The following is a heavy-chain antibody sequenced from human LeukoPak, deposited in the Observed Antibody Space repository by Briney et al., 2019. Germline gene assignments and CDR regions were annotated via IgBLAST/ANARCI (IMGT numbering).Heavy chain of an antibody. V-gene: IGHV1-69*06. J-gene: IGHJ4*02. D-gene: IGHD6-19*01. CDR3: ATGPHSSGWYGRY. Sequence: ASVKVSCKASGGTFSSYAISWVRQAPGQGLEWMGGIIPIFGTANYAQKFQGRVTMTEDTSTDTAYMELSSLRSEDTAVYYCATGPHSSGWYGRYWGQGTLVTVSS. CDR1: GGTFSSYA. CDR2: IIPIFGTA.